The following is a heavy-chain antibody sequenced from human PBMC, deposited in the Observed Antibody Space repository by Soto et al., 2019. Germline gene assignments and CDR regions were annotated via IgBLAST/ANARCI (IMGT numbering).Heavy chain of an antibody. D-gene: IGHD3-22*01. CDR1: GFNFTRYA. Sequence: GGSLRLSCAASGFNFTRYAMHWVRQAPGKGLDWVTVISYDGSNKYYADSVKGRFTISRDNSKNTLYLQMNSLRAEDTAVYYCARDYYDSSGYGGLVDYWGQGTLVTVSS. CDR2: ISYDGSNK. J-gene: IGHJ4*02. V-gene: IGHV3-30-3*01. CDR3: ARDYYDSSGYGGLVDY.